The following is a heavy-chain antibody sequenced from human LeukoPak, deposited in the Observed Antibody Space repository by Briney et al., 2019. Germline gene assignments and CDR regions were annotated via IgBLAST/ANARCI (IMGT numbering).Heavy chain of an antibody. D-gene: IGHD3-22*01. J-gene: IGHJ4*02. V-gene: IGHV7-4-1*02. Sequence: GASVKVSCKASGYIFTSYVLHWVRQAPGQGLEWMGWINTNTGNPTYAQGFTGRFVFSLDTSVSTAYLQISSLKADDTAMYSCARGDYETHGYQTRWGQGTLVTVSS. CDR1: GYIFTSYV. CDR3: ARGDYETHGYQTR. CDR2: INTNTGNP.